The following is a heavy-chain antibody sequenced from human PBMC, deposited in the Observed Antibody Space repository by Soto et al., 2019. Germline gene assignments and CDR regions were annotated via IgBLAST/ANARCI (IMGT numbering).Heavy chain of an antibody. CDR3: ARGWNDFPH. D-gene: IGHD1-1*01. J-gene: IGHJ1*01. CDR2: IIPVFGTA. V-gene: IGHV1-69*13. Sequence: SVKVSCKASGGTFSSYAISWVRQAPGQGLECMGGIIPVFGTANYAQKFQGRVTINADESTSTVYMELSSLRSEDTAVYYCARGWNDFPHWGQGTLVTVPS. CDR1: GGTFSSYA.